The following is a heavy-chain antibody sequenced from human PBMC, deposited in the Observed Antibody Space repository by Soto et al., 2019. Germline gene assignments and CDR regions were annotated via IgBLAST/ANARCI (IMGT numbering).Heavy chain of an antibody. Sequence: GGSLRLSCASSGFTFSSYAMSLVRQAPGKGLEWVSAISGSGGSTSYADSVKGRFTISRDNSKNTLYLQMNSLRAEDTAVYYCAISYVSGRGAFDIWGQGTMVTVSS. D-gene: IGHD3-10*01. J-gene: IGHJ3*02. V-gene: IGHV3-23*01. CDR1: GFTFSSYA. CDR3: AISYVSGRGAFDI. CDR2: ISGSGGST.